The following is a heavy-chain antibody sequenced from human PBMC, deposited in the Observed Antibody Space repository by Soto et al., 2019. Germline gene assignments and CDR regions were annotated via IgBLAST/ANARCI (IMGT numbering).Heavy chain of an antibody. J-gene: IGHJ4*02. CDR2: IGTTGDT. CDR3: ARAIGPSRFYY. CDR1: GFTFSSYD. D-gene: IGHD3-16*01. V-gene: IGHV3-13*04. Sequence: PGGSLRLSCSASGFTFSSYDMHWVRKGTGKGLEWVSAIGTTGDTYYAGSVKGRFTISRENAKNSLYLQMNSLRAGDTAIYFCARAIGPSRFYYCGQGTLVTVS.